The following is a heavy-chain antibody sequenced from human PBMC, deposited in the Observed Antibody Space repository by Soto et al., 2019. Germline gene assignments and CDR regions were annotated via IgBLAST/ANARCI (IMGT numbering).Heavy chain of an antibody. CDR2: VNDRGGST. CDR3: ARWGSGTNFYYHYAMDV. J-gene: IGHJ6*02. Sequence: EVQLLESGGGLVQPGGSLRLSCSTSGFTFWNFAMAWVRQGPGKGLEWVSTVNDRGGSTYYADSVKGRLTISRDDSENTLNMQMSSLRTDDTAIYYCARWGSGTNFYYHYAMDVWGQGTTVTVSS. D-gene: IGHD3-16*01. CDR1: GFTFWNFA. V-gene: IGHV3-23*01.